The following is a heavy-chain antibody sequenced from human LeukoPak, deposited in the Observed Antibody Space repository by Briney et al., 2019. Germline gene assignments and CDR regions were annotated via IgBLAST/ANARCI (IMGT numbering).Heavy chain of an antibody. J-gene: IGHJ6*02. Sequence: QAGGSLRLSCAASGFSFSDYGIHWVRQAPGKGLEWVAVISFDGSNKYYGDSMKGRFTISRDNSMHTLYLQMNSLRPEDTAVYYCARDGVTGTTGGMDVWGRGTTVTVSS. CDR1: GFSFSDYG. CDR3: ARDGVTGTTGGMDV. D-gene: IGHD1-20*01. V-gene: IGHV3-30*03. CDR2: ISFDGSNK.